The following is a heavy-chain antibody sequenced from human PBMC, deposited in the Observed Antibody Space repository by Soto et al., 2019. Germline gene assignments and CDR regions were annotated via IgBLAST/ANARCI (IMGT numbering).Heavy chain of an antibody. J-gene: IGHJ6*02. Sequence: GGSLRLSCAASGFNFSSYGMHWDRQAPGKGLEWVAVIWYDGSNKYYADSVKGRFTISRDNSKNTLYLQMNSLRAEDTAVYYCARGDYGEYQPYYYYGMYGWGQGTTVTVS. CDR1: GFNFSSYG. CDR2: IWYDGSNK. V-gene: IGHV3-33*01. D-gene: IGHD4-17*01. CDR3: ARGDYGEYQPYYYYGMYG.